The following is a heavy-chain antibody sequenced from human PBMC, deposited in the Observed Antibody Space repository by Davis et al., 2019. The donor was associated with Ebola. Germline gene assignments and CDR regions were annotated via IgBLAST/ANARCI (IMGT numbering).Heavy chain of an antibody. V-gene: IGHV4-31*03. CDR3: ARDRSTGPRHDPFDI. Sequence: PSETLSLTCTVSGGFISSGGYYWNWIRQHPGKGLEWIGDIYYSGSPYYNPSLKSRVTISVDTSKNQFSLRLTSVTAADTAVYFCARDRSTGPRHDPFDIWGHGTMVTVSS. CDR2: IYYSGSP. J-gene: IGHJ3*02. CDR1: GGFISSGGYY.